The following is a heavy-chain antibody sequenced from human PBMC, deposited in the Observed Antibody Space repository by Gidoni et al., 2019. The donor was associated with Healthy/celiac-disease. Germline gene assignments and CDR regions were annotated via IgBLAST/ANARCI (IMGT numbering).Heavy chain of an antibody. V-gene: IGHV3-23*01. CDR1: GFTFSSYA. J-gene: IGHJ4*02. Sequence: EVQLLESGGGLVQPGGSLRLSCAASGFTFSSYAMSWVRQAPGKGLEWVSAISGSGGSTYYADSVKGRFTISRDNSKNTLYLQMNSLRAEDTAVYYCAKARNRYYYGSGSYAPNVDYWGQGTLVTVSS. CDR2: ISGSGGST. CDR3: AKARNRYYYGSGSYAPNVDY. D-gene: IGHD3-10*01.